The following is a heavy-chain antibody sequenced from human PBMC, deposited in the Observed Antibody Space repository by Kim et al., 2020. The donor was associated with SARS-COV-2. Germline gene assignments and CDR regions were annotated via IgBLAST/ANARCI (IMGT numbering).Heavy chain of an antibody. D-gene: IGHD3-16*01. CDR2: VIPLLGKA. J-gene: IGHJ4*02. CDR1: GGTFSSYT. CDR3: ARDRGGGRAYFED. V-gene: IGHV1-69*08. Sequence: SVKVSCKASGGTFSSYTVNWVRQAPGQGLEWMGRVIPLLGKANYAQTFQGRVTFTADRSTNMAYMELTSLTFNDTAVYYCARDRGGGRAYFEDWGQGTLLTVSS.